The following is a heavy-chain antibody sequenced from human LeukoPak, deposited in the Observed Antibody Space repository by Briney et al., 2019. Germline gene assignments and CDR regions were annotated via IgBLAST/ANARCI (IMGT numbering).Heavy chain of an antibody. CDR3: ARIGPGGIAARPGDY. CDR1: GSTFSSYS. V-gene: IGHV3-21*01. J-gene: IGHJ4*02. D-gene: IGHD6-6*01. Sequence: PGGSLRLSCAASGSTFSSYSMNWVRQAPGKGLEWVSSISSSSYIYYADSVKGRFTISRDNAKNSLYLQMNSLRAEDTAVYYCARIGPGGIAARPGDYWGQGTLVTVSS. CDR2: ISSSSYI.